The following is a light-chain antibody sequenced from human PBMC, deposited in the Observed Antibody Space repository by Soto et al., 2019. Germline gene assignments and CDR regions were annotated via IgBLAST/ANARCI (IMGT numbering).Light chain of an antibody. CDR1: QSVSNNY. V-gene: IGKV3-20*01. CDR2: GSS. Sequence: EVVLTRSPGTLSLSPGERATLSCRASQSVSNNYLAWYQQKPGQAPRLLIFGSSDRATGIPDRFSGSGSGTDLTLTISRLEPEDFAMYYCQQYGSSPPYTFGLGTKLEIK. J-gene: IGKJ2*01. CDR3: QQYGSSPPYT.